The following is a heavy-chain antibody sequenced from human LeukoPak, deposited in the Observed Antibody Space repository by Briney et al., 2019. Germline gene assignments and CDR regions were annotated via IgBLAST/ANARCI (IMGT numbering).Heavy chain of an antibody. CDR1: GYTFTSYA. CDR2: INTNTGNP. V-gene: IGHV7-4-1*02. Sequence: ASVKVSCKASGYTFTSYAMNWVRQAPGQGLEWMGWINTNTGNPTYAQGFTGRFVFSLDTSVSTAYLQISSLKAEDTAVYYCARGGVVPAAMHWNFDYWGQGTLVTVSS. CDR3: ARGGVVPAAMHWNFDY. J-gene: IGHJ4*02. D-gene: IGHD2-2*01.